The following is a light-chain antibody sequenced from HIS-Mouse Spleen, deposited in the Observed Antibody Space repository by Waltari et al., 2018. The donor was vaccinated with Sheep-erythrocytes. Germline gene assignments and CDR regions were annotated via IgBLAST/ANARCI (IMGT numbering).Light chain of an antibody. CDR1: NLGSKS. J-gene: IGLJ3*02. CDR3: QVWDSSSDLGV. V-gene: IGLV3-21*02. Sequence: SYVLTQPPSVSVAPGQTARLTCGGNNLGSKSVHWYQQKPGQAPVLVVYDDSYRPSGIPERFSGSNSGNTATLTISRVEAGDEADYYCQVWDSSSDLGVFGGGTKLTVL. CDR2: DDS.